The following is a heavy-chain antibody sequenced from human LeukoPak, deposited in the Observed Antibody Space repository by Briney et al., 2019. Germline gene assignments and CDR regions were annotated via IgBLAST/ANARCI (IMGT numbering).Heavy chain of an antibody. CDR3: ARDSRSPGYYGSGSYPTNAFDI. CDR1: GYSFTSYG. D-gene: IGHD3-10*01. Sequence: ASVKVSCKASGYSFTSYGISWVRQAPGQGLEWMGWISVYNGNTNYAQKLQGRVTMTTDTSTSTAYMELRSLRSDDTAVYYCARDSRSPGYYGSGSYPTNAFDIWGQGTMVTVSS. V-gene: IGHV1-18*01. J-gene: IGHJ3*02. CDR2: ISVYNGNT.